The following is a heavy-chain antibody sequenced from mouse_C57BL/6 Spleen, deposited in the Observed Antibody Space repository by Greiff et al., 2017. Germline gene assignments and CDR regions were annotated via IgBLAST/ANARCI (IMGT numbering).Heavy chain of an antibody. CDR1: GFTFSDYG. CDR2: ISSGSSTI. V-gene: IGHV5-17*01. CDR3: ASIYYGNYWYFDV. D-gene: IGHD2-1*01. J-gene: IGHJ1*03. Sequence: DVQLVESGGGLVKPGGSLKLSCAASGFTFSDYGMHWVRQAPEKGLEWVAYISSGSSTIYYADTVKGRFTISRDNAKNTLFLQMTSLRSEDTAMYYCASIYYGNYWYFDVWGTGTTVTVSS.